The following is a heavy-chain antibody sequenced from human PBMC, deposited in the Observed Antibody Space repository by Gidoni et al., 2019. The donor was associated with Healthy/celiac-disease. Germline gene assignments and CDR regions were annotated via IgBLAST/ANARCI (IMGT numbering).Heavy chain of an antibody. Sequence: QVQLQQWGAGLLKPSETLSLTCAVYGGSFSGYYWSWIRQPPGKGLEWIGEINHSGSTNYNPSLKSRVTISVDTSKNQFSLKLSSVTAADTAVYYCARGGYYDFWSPMDVWGQGTTVTVSS. J-gene: IGHJ6*02. V-gene: IGHV4-34*01. CDR3: ARGGYYDFWSPMDV. CDR2: INHSGST. D-gene: IGHD3-3*01. CDR1: GGSFSGYY.